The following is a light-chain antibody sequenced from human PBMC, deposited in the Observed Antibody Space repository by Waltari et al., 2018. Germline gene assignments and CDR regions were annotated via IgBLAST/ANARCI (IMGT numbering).Light chain of an antibody. V-gene: IGLV2-14*03. J-gene: IGLJ1*01. CDR3: SSYTTSSTYV. CDR1: SSDVGAYTF. Sequence: QSALTQPASVSGFPGQSITISCTGTSSDVGAYTFVPWSQQYPGKAPKLTIYDVVNRPSGVSNRFSGSKSGNTASLTISGLQAEDEADYYCSSYTTSSTYVFGTGTKVTVL. CDR2: DVV.